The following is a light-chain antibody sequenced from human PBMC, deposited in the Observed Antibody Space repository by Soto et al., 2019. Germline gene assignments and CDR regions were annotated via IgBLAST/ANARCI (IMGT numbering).Light chain of an antibody. CDR3: QRYNNWPLT. J-gene: IGKJ4*01. CDR1: QSVSSN. Sequence: EIVMTQSPATLSVSPGERATLSCRASQSVSSNLAWYQQKPGQAPRLLIYGASTRDNGVPARFSGSGSGTEFTLTINSLQSEDFAVYYCQRYNNWPLTFGGGTKVDIK. V-gene: IGKV3-15*01. CDR2: GAS.